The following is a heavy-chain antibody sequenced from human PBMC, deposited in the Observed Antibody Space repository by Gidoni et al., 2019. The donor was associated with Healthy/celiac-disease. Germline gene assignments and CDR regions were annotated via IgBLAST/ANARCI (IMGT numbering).Heavy chain of an antibody. CDR2: IGGSGGSP. V-gene: IGHV3-23*01. J-gene: IGHJ4*02. D-gene: IGHD6-19*01. CDR3: AKETGVSSGWTDY. CDR1: AFTFSSHA. Sequence: VHLLESGGGLVQPGGSLRLSYAASAFTFSSHAMSWVRQAPGKGLAWVSTIGGSGGSPYYADSVKGRFTISRDNSKHTLYLQMNSLRVEDTAVYYCAKETGVSSGWTDYWGQGTLVTVSA.